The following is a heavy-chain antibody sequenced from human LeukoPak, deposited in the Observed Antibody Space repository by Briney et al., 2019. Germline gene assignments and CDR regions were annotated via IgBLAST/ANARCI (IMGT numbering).Heavy chain of an antibody. D-gene: IGHD3-22*01. V-gene: IGHV1-18*01. CDR3: ARADYYDSSGLADY. CDR1: GYTFTSYG. J-gene: IGHJ4*02. CDR2: ISAYNGNT. Sequence: ASVKVSCKASGYTFTSYGISWVRQAPGQGLEWMGWISAYNGNTDYAQKLQGRVTMTTDTSTSTAYMELRSLRSDDTAVYYCARADYYDSSGLADYWGQGTLVTVSS.